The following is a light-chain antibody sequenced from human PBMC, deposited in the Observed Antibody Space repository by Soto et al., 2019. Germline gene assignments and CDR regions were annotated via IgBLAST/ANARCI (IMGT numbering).Light chain of an antibody. CDR1: QTINTN. J-gene: IGKJ1*01. Sequence: DIVMTQSPATLSMSPGERATLSCRASQTINTNLAWNQQKPGQAPRLLIYGASTRATGIPDRFSGSGSGTEFTLTISSLQSEDFAVYYCQQYDKWPWTFGQGTKVEIK. CDR2: GAS. CDR3: QQYDKWPWT. V-gene: IGKV3-15*01.